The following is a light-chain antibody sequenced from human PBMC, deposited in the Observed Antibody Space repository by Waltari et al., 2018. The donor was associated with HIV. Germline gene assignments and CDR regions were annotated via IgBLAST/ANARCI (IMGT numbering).Light chain of an antibody. CDR2: RNN. V-gene: IGLV10-54*04. Sequence: QAGLTQPPSLSVGLGQTATPTCTGDSTNVDDPGAASLQHHQGHPPKVLSHRNNNRASGVSEKFSAFRSGKTAFLTITGLRPEDEADYFCSAWDNTLNGWVFGGGTQLTVL. CDR3: SAWDNTLNGWV. CDR1: STNVDDPG. J-gene: IGLJ3*02.